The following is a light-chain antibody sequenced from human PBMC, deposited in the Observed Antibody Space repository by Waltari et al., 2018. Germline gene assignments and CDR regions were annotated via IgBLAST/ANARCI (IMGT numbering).Light chain of an antibody. V-gene: IGLV2-14*03. CDR1: SSDVGGYDY. CDR3: GSYTSSTTLA. CDR2: DVS. J-gene: IGLJ1*01. Sequence: QSALTQPASVSGSPGQSITIPCTGPSSDVGGYDYVSWYQQHPGKAPKLMLYDVSNRPLEVSHRFSGSKSGNTASLTISGLQADDEAEYYCGSYTSSTTLAFGTGTKVTVL.